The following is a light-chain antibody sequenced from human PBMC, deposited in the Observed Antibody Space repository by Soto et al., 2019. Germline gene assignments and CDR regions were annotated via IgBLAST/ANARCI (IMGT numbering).Light chain of an antibody. CDR1: SSNIGSNS. V-gene: IGLV1-44*01. Sequence: QSLLTQPPSASGTPGQRVTISCSGSSSNIGSNSVNWYQQLPGTAPKLLIYINNQLPSGVPDRFSGSKSGTSASLAISGLQYEDEDDYYCATWDDRLXGYVLGTGTKVXV. CDR2: INN. CDR3: ATWDDRLXGYV. J-gene: IGLJ1*01.